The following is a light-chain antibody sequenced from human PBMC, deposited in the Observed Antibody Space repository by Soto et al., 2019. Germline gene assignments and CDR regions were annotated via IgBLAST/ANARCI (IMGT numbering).Light chain of an antibody. CDR2: AAS. V-gene: IGKV1-39*01. J-gene: IGKJ1*01. Sequence: DIQMTQSPSSLSASVGDRVTITCRASQSISSYLNWYQQKPGKAPKLLIYAASSLQSGVPSRFSGSGSGTDFTITIISLQPEDVATYYCQQSYSTPPWTFGQGTKVEIK. CDR1: QSISSY. CDR3: QQSYSTPPWT.